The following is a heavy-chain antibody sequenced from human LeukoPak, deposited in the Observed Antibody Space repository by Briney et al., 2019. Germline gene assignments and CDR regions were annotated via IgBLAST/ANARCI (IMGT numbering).Heavy chain of an antibody. CDR3: ARVMGYSGSYVDY. V-gene: IGHV4-31*03. CDR2: IYYSGST. Sequence: SETLSLTCTVSGGSISSGGYYWRWIRQHPGKGLEWIGYIYYSGSTYYNPSLKSRVTISVDTSKNQFSLKLSSVTAADTAVYYCARVMGYSGSYVDYWGQGTLVTVSS. J-gene: IGHJ4*02. CDR1: GGSISSGGYY. D-gene: IGHD1-26*01.